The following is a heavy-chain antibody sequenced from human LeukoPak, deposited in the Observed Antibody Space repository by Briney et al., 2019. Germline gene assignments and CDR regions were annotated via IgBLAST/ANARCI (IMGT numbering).Heavy chain of an antibody. V-gene: IGHV4-34*01. J-gene: IGHJ6*02. CDR2: INHSGST. CDR3: ARGSYCSGGSCYALLWYYGMDV. D-gene: IGHD2-15*01. Sequence: PSETLSLTCAVYGGSFSGYYWSWIRQPPGKGLEWIGEINHSGSTNYNPSLKSRVTISVDTSKNQFSLELSSVTAADTAVYYCARGSYCSGGSCYALLWYYGMDVWGQGTTVTVSS. CDR1: GGSFSGYY.